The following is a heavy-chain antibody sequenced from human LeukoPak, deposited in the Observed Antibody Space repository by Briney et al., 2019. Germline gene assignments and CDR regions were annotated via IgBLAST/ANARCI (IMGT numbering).Heavy chain of an antibody. Sequence: GASVKVSCKASGGTFSSYAISWVRQAPGQGLEWMGGIIPIFGTANYAQKFQGRVTITADKSTSTAYMELSSLRSEDTAVYYCARAPHFGGYYYYMDVWGKGTTVTVSS. J-gene: IGHJ6*03. V-gene: IGHV1-69*06. D-gene: IGHD2-21*01. CDR2: IIPIFGTA. CDR3: ARAPHFGGYYYYMDV. CDR1: GGTFSSYA.